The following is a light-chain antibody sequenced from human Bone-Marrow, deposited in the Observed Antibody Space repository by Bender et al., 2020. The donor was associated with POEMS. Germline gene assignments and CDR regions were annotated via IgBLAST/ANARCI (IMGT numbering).Light chain of an antibody. J-gene: IGLJ1*01. V-gene: IGLV2-8*01. CDR2: EVT. Sequence: QSALTQPPSASGSPGQSVTISCAGTSSDVGLFNYVSWYQQHPGRAPRVMIYEVTKRPSGVPDRFSGSKSGNTASLTVSGLQADDEADYYCCSFAASSTYVFGSGTKVTVL. CDR1: SSDVGLFNY. CDR3: CSFAASSTYV.